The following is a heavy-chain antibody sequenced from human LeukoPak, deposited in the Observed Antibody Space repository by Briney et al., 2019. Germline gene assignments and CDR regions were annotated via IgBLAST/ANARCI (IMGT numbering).Heavy chain of an antibody. CDR2: ISSSSSYI. V-gene: IGHV3-21*01. CDR1: GFTFSSYS. Sequence: GGSLRLSYAASGFTFSSYSMNWVRRAPGKGLEWVSFISSSSSYIYYADSMKGRFTISRDNAKNSLYLQMNSLRAEDTAVYYCARGTGAFDIWGQGTVVTVSS. CDR3: ARGTGAFDI. D-gene: IGHD2-8*02. J-gene: IGHJ3*02.